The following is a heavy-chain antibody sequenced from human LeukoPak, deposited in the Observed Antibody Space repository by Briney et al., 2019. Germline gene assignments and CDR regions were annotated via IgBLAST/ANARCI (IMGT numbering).Heavy chain of an antibody. D-gene: IGHD4-11*01. Sequence: SETLSLTCTVSGGSISSGDYYWSWIRQPPGKGLEWIGYIYYSGSTNYNPSLKSRVTISVDTSKNQFSLKLSSVTAADTAVYYCARGTTVTIYGMDVWGQGTTVTVSS. CDR1: GGSISSGDYY. J-gene: IGHJ6*02. V-gene: IGHV4-61*08. CDR2: IYYSGST. CDR3: ARGTTVTIYGMDV.